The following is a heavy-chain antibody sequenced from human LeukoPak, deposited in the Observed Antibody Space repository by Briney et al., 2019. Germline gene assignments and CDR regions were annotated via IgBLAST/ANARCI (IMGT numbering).Heavy chain of an antibody. D-gene: IGHD3-3*01. V-gene: IGHV4-39*07. J-gene: IGHJ5*02. CDR2: IYYSGST. CDR3: ATIFESWFDP. Sequence: SETLSLTCTVSGGSISSSSYYWGWIRQPPGKGLEWIGSIYYSGSTYYNPSLKSRVTISVDTSKNQFSLKLSSATAADTAVYYCATIFESWFDPWGQGTLVTVSS. CDR1: GGSISSSSYY.